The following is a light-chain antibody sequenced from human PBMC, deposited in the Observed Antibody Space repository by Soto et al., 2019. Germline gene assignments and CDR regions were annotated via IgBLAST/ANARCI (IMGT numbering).Light chain of an antibody. V-gene: IGLV2-14*01. CDR2: EVS. J-gene: IGLJ1*01. CDR3: SSYTSSSTLV. CDR1: SSDVGGYNY. Sequence: QSALTQPASVSGSPGQSITISCTGTSSDVGGYNYVSWYQQHPGKAPKLMIYEVSDRPSGVSNRFSGSKSGNTASLTISGLQAEDVADYYCSSYTSSSTLVFGPGTKLTVL.